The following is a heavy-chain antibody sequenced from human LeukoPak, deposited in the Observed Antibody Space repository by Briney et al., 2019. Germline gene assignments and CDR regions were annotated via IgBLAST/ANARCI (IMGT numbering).Heavy chain of an antibody. V-gene: IGHV3-30*04. CDR3: ARNRGWRLLDY. CDR2: ISYDGSNK. J-gene: IGHJ4*02. Sequence: PGGSLRLSCAASGFTFSSYAMHWVRQAPGKGLEWVAVISYDGSNKYYADSVKGRFTISRDNAENSLYLQMNSLRVEDTAVYYCARNRGWRLLDYWGQGTLVTVSS. D-gene: IGHD6-25*01. CDR1: GFTFSSYA.